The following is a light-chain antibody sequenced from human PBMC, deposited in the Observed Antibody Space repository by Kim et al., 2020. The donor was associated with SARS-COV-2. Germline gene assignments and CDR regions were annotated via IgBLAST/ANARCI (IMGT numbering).Light chain of an antibody. CDR1: ISDVGGYNY. V-gene: IGLV2-14*03. CDR2: DVT. Sequence: QSALTQPASVSGSPGQSITISCTGTISDVGGYNYVSWYQQHPGTAPKLLIYDVTTRPSGVSFRFSGSKSGNTASLTISGLQAEDEADYYCSSYTSSSTLVFGGGTQLTVL. CDR3: SSYTSSSTLV. J-gene: IGLJ2*01.